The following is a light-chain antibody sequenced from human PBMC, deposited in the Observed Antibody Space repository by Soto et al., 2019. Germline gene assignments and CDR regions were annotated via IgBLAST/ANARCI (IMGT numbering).Light chain of an antibody. J-gene: IGKJ1*01. Sequence: EILMTQSPATLSVSPGERATLSCRASQSVSSNLAWYQQKPGQAPRLLIYGAPTRATGIPARFSGSGSGTEFTLTISSLQSEDFAVYYCQQYSNWPPWTFGQGTKVDI. CDR2: GAP. CDR1: QSVSSN. CDR3: QQYSNWPPWT. V-gene: IGKV3-15*01.